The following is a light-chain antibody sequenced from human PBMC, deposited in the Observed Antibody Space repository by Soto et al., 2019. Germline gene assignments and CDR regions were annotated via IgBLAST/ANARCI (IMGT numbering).Light chain of an antibody. CDR2: GAS. J-gene: IGKJ5*01. CDR3: QKYGGSFIT. V-gene: IGKV3-20*01. CDR1: QSIVGNY. Sequence: EIVLTQSPGTLSLSPGERGSLSCRASQSIVGNYLAWYQQKPGQAPRLLIYGASSRAAGIPDRFTGSGTGTDFTLTITRLEPEDFAVYYCQKYGGSFITFGQGTRLENK.